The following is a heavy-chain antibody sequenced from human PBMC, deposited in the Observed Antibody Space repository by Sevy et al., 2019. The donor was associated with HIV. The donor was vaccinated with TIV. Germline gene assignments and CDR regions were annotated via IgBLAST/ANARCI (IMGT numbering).Heavy chain of an antibody. CDR2: VTPNSGAT. CDR1: GYNFY. V-gene: IGHV1-2*06. J-gene: IGHJ5*02. CDR3: AGQSLGWYNWFDP. D-gene: IGHD6-19*01. Sequence: ASVKLSCKASGYNFYIHWVRQAPGQGLEWMGRVTPNSGATTYAQRFQGRGAMTMDTSISTAYMELSGLKSDDTAIYYCAGQSLGWYNWFDPWGQGTLVTVSS.